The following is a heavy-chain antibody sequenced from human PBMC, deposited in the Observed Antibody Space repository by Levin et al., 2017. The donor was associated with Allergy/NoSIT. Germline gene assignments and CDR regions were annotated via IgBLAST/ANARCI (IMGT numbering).Heavy chain of an antibody. V-gene: IGHV1-69*13. CDR3: ARGSGHGDYTIGYYYYGMDV. J-gene: IGHJ6*02. CDR2: IIPIFGTA. Sequence: SVKVSCKASGGTFSSYAISWVRQAPGQGLEWMGGIIPIFGTANYAQKFQGRVTITADESTSTAYMELSSLRSEDTAVYYCARGSGHGDYTIGYYYYGMDVWGQGTTVTVSS. CDR1: GGTFSSYA. D-gene: IGHD4-17*01.